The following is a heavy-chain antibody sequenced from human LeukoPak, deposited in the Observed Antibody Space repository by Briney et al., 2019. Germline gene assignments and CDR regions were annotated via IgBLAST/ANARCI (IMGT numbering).Heavy chain of an antibody. J-gene: IGHJ4*02. CDR2: IYTSGST. CDR3: ARYRTYGSGYFDY. CDR1: GGSISSGSYY. Sequence: PSETLSLTCTVSGGSISSGSYYWSWIRQPAGKGLEWIGRIYTSGSTNYNPSLKSRVTISVDRSKNQFSLKLSSVTAADTAVYYCARYRTYGSGYFDYWGQGTLVTVSS. V-gene: IGHV4-61*02. D-gene: IGHD3-10*01.